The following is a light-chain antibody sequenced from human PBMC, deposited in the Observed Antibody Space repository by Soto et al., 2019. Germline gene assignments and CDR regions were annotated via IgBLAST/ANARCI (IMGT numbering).Light chain of an antibody. CDR3: QQRYSTPLT. V-gene: IGKV1-39*01. CDR2: AAS. J-gene: IGKJ4*01. Sequence: DIQMTQSPSSLSASVGDRVTIICRASQSISNYLNWYQQKPGKAPNLLIYAASSLQSGVPSRFSGSGSGTDFTLTISSLQPEDFATYYCQQRYSTPLTFGGGTKVEIK. CDR1: QSISNY.